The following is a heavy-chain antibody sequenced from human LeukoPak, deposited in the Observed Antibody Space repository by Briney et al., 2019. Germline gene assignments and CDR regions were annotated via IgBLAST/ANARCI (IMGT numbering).Heavy chain of an antibody. CDR1: GGSFSGYY. CDR2: INHSGST. J-gene: IGHJ4*02. V-gene: IGHV4-34*01. Sequence: SETLSLTCAVYGGSFSGYYWSWIRQPPGKGLEWIGEINHSGSTNYNPSLKSRVTISVDTSKNQFSLKLSSVAAADTAVYYCARGQRITMTDWGQGTLVTVSS. CDR3: ARGQRITMTD. D-gene: IGHD3-22*01.